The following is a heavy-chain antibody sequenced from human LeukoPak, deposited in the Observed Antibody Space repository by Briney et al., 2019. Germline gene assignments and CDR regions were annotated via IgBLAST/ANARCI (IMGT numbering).Heavy chain of an antibody. CDR1: GFTLSTYW. CDR3: ARDYYGSGSYPYYFDY. V-gene: IGHV3-7*01. CDR2: IKQDGSEK. D-gene: IGHD3-10*01. Sequence: PGGSLRLSCAASGFTLSTYWMSWVRQAPGKGLEWVANIKQDGSEKYYVDSVKGRFTISRDNAKNSLYLQMNSLRAEDTAVYYCARDYYGSGSYPYYFDYWGQGTLVTVSS. J-gene: IGHJ4*02.